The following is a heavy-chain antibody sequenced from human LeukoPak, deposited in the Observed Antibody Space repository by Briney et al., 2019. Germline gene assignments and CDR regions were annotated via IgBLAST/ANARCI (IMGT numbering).Heavy chain of an antibody. CDR3: VKGSTTSRPYYFDH. CDR1: GFTFSIYA. Sequence: GGSLRLSCAASGFTFSIYAMSWVRQTPEKGLEWVAAITDSGGDTFHADSVKGRFAISRANSRDTLYLQMNSLRVEDTAVYYCVKGSTTSRPYYFDHWGQGALVTVSS. D-gene: IGHD1-1*01. CDR2: ITDSGGDT. J-gene: IGHJ4*02. V-gene: IGHV3-23*01.